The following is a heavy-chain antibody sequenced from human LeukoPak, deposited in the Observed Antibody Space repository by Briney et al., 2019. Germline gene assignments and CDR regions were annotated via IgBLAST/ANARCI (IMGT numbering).Heavy chain of an antibody. V-gene: IGHV1-18*01. CDR3: ARLLYYYDSRHIDY. D-gene: IGHD3-22*01. J-gene: IGHJ4*02. Sequence: ASVKVSCKASGYTFTSYGISWVRQAPGQGLEWMGWIIAYNGNTNYAQKLQGRGTMTTDTSTSTAYMELRSLRSDDTAVYYCARLLYYYDSRHIDYWGQGTLVTVSS. CDR2: IIAYNGNT. CDR1: GYTFTSYG.